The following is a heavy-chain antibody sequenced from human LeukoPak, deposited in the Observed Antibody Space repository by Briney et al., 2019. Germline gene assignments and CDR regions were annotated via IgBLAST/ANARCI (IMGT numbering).Heavy chain of an antibody. CDR1: GFTFSSYD. Sequence: AGGSLRLSCAASGFTFSSYDMDWVRQAIGKGLEWVSAIGTAGDTYYPGSVKGRFTISRENAKNSLYLQMNSLRAEDTAVYYCAREGSYIDYWGQGTLATVSS. CDR3: AREGSYIDY. J-gene: IGHJ4*02. CDR2: IGTAGDT. V-gene: IGHV3-13*01.